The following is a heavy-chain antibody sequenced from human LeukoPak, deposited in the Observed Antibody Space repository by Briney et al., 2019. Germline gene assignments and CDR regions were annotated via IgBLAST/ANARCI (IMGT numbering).Heavy chain of an antibody. CDR2: IYPGDSDA. CDR3: ARHPYTSSCTIPECYRWFDP. V-gene: IGHV5-51*01. J-gene: IGHJ5*02. D-gene: IGHD2-8*01. CDR1: GYTFVNYW. Sequence: GDSLEISCKASGYTFVNYWIGWVRQMPGKGLEWMGIIYPGDSDARYSPSFEGQVTISVDKSISTAYLQWSSLRASDTATYYCARHPYTSSCTIPECYRWFDPWGQGTLVTVSS.